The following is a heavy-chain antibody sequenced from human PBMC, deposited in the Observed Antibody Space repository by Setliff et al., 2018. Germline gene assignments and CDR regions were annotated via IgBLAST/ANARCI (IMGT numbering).Heavy chain of an antibody. CDR1: GYSFTDYW. V-gene: IGHV5-51*01. Sequence: GESLKISCKASGYSFTDYWIAWVRQMPGKGLEWMGIIXXXXXXXXXXXXXXXXXXFSXXXSITTAYLQWSSLKASDTAIYYCARHRVGNSGYAIPILDFWGQGALVTVSS. CDR3: ARHRVGNSGYAIPILDF. CDR2: IXXXXXXX. D-gene: IGHD5-12*01. J-gene: IGHJ4*02.